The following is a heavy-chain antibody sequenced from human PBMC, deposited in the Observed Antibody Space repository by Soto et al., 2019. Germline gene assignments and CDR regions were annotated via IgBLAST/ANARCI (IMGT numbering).Heavy chain of an antibody. Sequence: EVQLVESGGGLVQPGGSLRLSCAASGFTFSSYWMHWVRQAPGKGLVWVSRINSDGSSTSYADSVKGRFTISRDNAKNTVFLQMNSLRAEDTAVYYCARGGGYDFWGAVRDHDAFDIWGQGTMVTVSS. D-gene: IGHD3-3*01. CDR3: ARGGGYDFWGAVRDHDAFDI. J-gene: IGHJ3*02. CDR2: INSDGSST. CDR1: GFTFSSYW. V-gene: IGHV3-74*01.